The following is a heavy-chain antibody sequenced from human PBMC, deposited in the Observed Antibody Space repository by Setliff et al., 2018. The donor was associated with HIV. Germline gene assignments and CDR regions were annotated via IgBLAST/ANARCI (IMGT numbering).Heavy chain of an antibody. CDR2: IYYSGST. V-gene: IGHV4-59*11. CDR3: AAVAGGYYYDSSGYYSVEFDP. Sequence: SETLSLTCTVSGGSISSHYWSWIRQPPGKGLEWIGSIYYSGSTNYNTSLKSRVTISVDTSKNQFSLKLSPVTAADTDVYYCAAVAGGYYYDSSGYYSVEFDPWGQGTLVTVSS. D-gene: IGHD3-22*01. J-gene: IGHJ5*02. CDR1: GGSISSHY.